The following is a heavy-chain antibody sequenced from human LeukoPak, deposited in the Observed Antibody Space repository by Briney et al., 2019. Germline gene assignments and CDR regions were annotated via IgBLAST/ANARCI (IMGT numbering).Heavy chain of an antibody. V-gene: IGHV4-31*03. CDR1: GGSISSGGYY. J-gene: IGHJ4*02. Sequence: PSETLSLTCTVSGGSISSGGYYWSWIRQLPGKGLDWIGYIYSSGTTYYNPSLKSRVTMSVDTSKNQFSLKLISVTAADTAVYYCARDVTGGSYFDYWGQGILVTVSS. D-gene: IGHD1-26*01. CDR2: IYSSGTT. CDR3: ARDVTGGSYFDY.